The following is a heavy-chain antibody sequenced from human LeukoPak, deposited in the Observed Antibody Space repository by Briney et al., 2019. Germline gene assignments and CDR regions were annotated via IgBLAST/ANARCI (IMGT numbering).Heavy chain of an antibody. CDR3: AKDPEIVGATTDVDY. D-gene: IGHD1-26*01. V-gene: IGHV3-30*18. Sequence: PGGSLRLSCAASGFTFSSYGMHWVRQAPGKGLEWVAVISYDGSNKYYADSVKGRFTISRDNSKNTLYLQMNSLRAEDTAVYYCAKDPEIVGATTDVDYWGQGTLVTVSS. CDR2: ISYDGSNK. J-gene: IGHJ4*02. CDR1: GFTFSSYG.